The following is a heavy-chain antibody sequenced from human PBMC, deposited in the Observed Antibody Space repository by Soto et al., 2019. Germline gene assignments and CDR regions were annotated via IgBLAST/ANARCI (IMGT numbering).Heavy chain of an antibody. J-gene: IGHJ6*01. V-gene: IGHV3-23*01. Sequence: EVQLLESGGGLVQPGGSLRLSCAASGFTFNNYAMTWVRQAPGKGLEWVSTISGSDGSTYYADSVKGRLTISRDNTKNALYLQMSSLRAEDTALDYCVKDWTGDTCPCMDVWGQGTAVTVSS. D-gene: IGHD2-8*02. CDR3: VKDWTGDTCPCMDV. CDR1: GFTFNNYA. CDR2: ISGSDGST.